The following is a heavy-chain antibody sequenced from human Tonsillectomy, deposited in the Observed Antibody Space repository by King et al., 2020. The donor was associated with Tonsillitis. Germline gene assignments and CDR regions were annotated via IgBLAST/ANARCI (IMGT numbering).Heavy chain of an antibody. D-gene: IGHD2-21*02. V-gene: IGHV3-30*03. CDR3: AADAGRGLLFIPDAFDV. CDR1: GFTFSRYG. Sequence: VQLVESGGGVVQPGRSLRLSCAASGFTFSRYGMHWVRQAPGKGLEWVAVISHDGSNKEYADSVKGRFTISRDNSNKTLYVQLNSLRPDDTAVYYCAADAGRGLLFIPDAFDVWGQGTMVAVSS. J-gene: IGHJ3*01. CDR2: ISHDGSNK.